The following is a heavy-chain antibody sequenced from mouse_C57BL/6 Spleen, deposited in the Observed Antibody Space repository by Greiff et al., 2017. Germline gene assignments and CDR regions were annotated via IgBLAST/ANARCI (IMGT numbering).Heavy chain of an antibody. CDR2: IYPGSGST. CDR1: GYTFTSYW. V-gene: IGHV1-55*01. D-gene: IGHD1-1*01. Sequence: VQLQQPGAELVKPGASVQMSCKASGYTFTSYWITWVKQRPGQGLEWIGDIYPGSGSTNYNEKFKSKATLTVDTSSSTAYMQLSSLTSEDSAVYYCARWENYYGSSYFDYWGQGTTLTVSS. J-gene: IGHJ2*01. CDR3: ARWENYYGSSYFDY.